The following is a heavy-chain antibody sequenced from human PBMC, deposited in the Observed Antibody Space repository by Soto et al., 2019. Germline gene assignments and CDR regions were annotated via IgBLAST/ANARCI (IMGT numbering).Heavy chain of an antibody. V-gene: IGHV1-2*02. Sequence: GASVTVSCRASGDTFSGRYIHWVRHVPGQGLEWMGWSNFKTGGPSYAQKIQRRVTMTRDTSIYTAFLELSRLTSDDTAVYFCVRVGSAAATPFDTWGQGTLVTVSS. CDR3: VRVGSAAATPFDT. D-gene: IGHD2-15*01. CDR2: SNFKTGGP. CDR1: GDTFSGRY. J-gene: IGHJ4*02.